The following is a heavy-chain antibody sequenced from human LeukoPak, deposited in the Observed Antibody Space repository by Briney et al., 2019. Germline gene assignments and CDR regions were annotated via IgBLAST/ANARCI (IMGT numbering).Heavy chain of an antibody. V-gene: IGHV4-4*02. CDR2: IYHSGST. D-gene: IGHD2-2*01. J-gene: IGHJ4*02. Sequence: SDTLSLTCAVSGGSLSSSNWWSWVRQPPGEGLEWIGEIYHSGSTNYNPSLKSRVTISVDKSKNQFSLKLSSVTAADTAVYYCASWDQYGHPPSLGYWGQGTLVTVSS. CDR1: GGSLSSSNW. CDR3: ASWDQYGHPPSLGY.